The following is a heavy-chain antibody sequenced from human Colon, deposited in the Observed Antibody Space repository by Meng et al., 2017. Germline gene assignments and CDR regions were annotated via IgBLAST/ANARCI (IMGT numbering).Heavy chain of an antibody. V-gene: IGHV3-9*01. CDR1: GFSFDNYA. Sequence: GGSLRLSCVASGFSFDNYAMHWVRQIPGKGLEWVAAISRDSGNVDYADFAKDRFTISRDNAENSLFLEMNDLRLEDTAFYYCAKDIAPGSNSYYWYFDLWGRGTLVTVSS. CDR3: AKDIAPGSNSYYWYFDL. CDR2: ISRDSGNV. D-gene: IGHD1-26*01. J-gene: IGHJ2*01.